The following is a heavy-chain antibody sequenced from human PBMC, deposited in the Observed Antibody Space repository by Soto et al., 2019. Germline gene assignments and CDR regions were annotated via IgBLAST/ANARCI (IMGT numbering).Heavy chain of an antibody. CDR2: ISYDGSNK. CDR1: GFTFSIHG. D-gene: IGHD5-18*01. CDR3: ARKYTYGNDDFDQ. J-gene: IGHJ4*02. V-gene: IGHV3-30*03. Sequence: PGGSLRLSCAASGFTFSIHGMHWVRQAPGKGLEWVAAISYDGSNKYYTDSVKGRFTISRDYSKNTLYLQMNSLRAEDTAVYYCARKYTYGNDDFDQWGQGTPVTVSS.